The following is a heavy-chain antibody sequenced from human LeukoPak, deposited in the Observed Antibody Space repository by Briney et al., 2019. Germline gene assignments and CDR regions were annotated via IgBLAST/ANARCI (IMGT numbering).Heavy chain of an antibody. CDR2: INPNSGGT. CDR1: GYTFTGYY. J-gene: IGHJ4*02. D-gene: IGHD4-23*01. CDR3: AREDTYGGKPLDY. V-gene: IGHV1-2*02. Sequence: ASVKVSCKASGYTFTGYYMHWVRQAPGQGLEWMGWINPNSGGTNYAQKFQGRVTMTRDTSISTAYMELSRLRSDDTAVYYCAREDTYGGKPLDYWGQGTLVTVSS.